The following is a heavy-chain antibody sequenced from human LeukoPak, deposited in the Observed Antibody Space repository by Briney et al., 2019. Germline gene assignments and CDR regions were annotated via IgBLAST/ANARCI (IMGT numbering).Heavy chain of an antibody. CDR2: ISYDGSNK. CDR1: GFTFSSYG. V-gene: IGHV3-30*18. J-gene: IGHJ6*02. D-gene: IGHD6-13*01. CDR3: ANSAAGTLYGMDV. Sequence: PGRSLRLSCAASGFTFSSYGMDWVRQAPGKGLEWVAVISYDGSNKYYADSVKGRFTISRDNSKNTLYLQMNSLRAEDTAVYYCANSAAGTLYGMDVWGQGTTVTVSS.